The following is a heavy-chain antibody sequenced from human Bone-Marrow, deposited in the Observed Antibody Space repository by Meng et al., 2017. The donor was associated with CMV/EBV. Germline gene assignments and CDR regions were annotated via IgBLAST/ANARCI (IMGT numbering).Heavy chain of an antibody. CDR3: ERPLHDILPGYDKAVFAY. D-gene: IGHD3-9*01. Sequence: GGSLRLSGAASGFTVSSNYMGWVRQAPGKGLEWVSAISGSGGSTNYADSVRGRFTISRDNSKTTLYMQMNNLRPEDTAVYYCERPLHDILPGYDKAVFAYWGQGTLVTVSS. CDR1: GFTVSSNY. CDR2: ISGSGGST. V-gene: IGHV3-66*02. J-gene: IGHJ4*02.